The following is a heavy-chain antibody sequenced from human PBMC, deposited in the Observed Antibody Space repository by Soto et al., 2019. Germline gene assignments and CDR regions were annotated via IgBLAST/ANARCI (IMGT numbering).Heavy chain of an antibody. J-gene: IGHJ6*02. Sequence: GGSLRLSCAASGFTFSTYAMSWVRQAPGKGLERVSSISGSGGSTDYADSVKGRFTISRDNSKNTVYLQMNSLRAEHTAVYYCAKKSGNGMDVWGQGTTVTVSS. V-gene: IGHV3-23*01. CDR3: AKKSGNGMDV. D-gene: IGHD1-1*01. CDR2: ISGSGGST. CDR1: GFTFSTYA.